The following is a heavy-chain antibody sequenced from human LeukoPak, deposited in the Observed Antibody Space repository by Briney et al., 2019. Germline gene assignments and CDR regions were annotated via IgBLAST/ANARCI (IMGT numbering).Heavy chain of an antibody. J-gene: IGHJ4*02. V-gene: IGHV3-48*01. D-gene: IGHD1-7*01. CDR1: GFNFRSYS. CDR2: ISSFSGTI. CDR3: AKNRVVFNLNYAYYFDY. Sequence: QTGGSLRLSCAASGFNFRSYSMNWVRQAPGEGLEWVSYISSFSGTINYADSVKGRFTISRDNAKNSLYLQMNSLRTEDTAVYYCAKNRVVFNLNYAYYFDYWGQGTLVTVSS.